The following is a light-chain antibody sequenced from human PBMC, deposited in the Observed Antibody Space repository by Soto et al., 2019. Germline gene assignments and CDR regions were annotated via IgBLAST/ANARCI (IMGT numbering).Light chain of an antibody. CDR2: LGS. CDR3: MQALQVPHT. Sequence: DIVMTQSPLSLPVTPGEPASISCRSGQSLLYSNGYNYLDWYLQKPGQSPQLLIYLGSNRASGVPDRFSGSGSGTDFTLKISRVEAEDVGVYYRMQALQVPHTFGQGTKLEIK. CDR1: QSLLYSNGYNY. J-gene: IGKJ2*01. V-gene: IGKV2-28*01.